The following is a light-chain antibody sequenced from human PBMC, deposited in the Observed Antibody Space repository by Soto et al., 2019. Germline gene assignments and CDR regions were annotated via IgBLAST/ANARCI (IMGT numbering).Light chain of an antibody. Sequence: IRMTQSPSSLSASVGDRVTITCRASQNINRWLAWYQQKPGKAPNLLIHKASTLESGVPSRFSGGGSGTEFTLTISCLQPDDFAVYHCQQYDDTWHTFGQGTKVELK. V-gene: IGKV1-5*03. CDR2: KAS. J-gene: IGKJ2*01. CDR3: QQYDDTWHT. CDR1: QNINRW.